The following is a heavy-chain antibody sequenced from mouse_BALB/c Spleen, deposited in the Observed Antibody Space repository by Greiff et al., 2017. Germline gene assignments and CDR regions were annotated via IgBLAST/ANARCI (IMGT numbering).Heavy chain of an antibody. CDR1: GYTFTDYV. CDR2: IYPGSGST. D-gene: IGHD1-1*02. CDR3: ARLGVDSWFAY. V-gene: IGHV1-77*01. Sequence: VQLVESGPELVKPGASVKMSCKASGYTFTDYVISWVKQRTGQGLEWIGEIYPGSGSTYYNEKFKGKATLTADKSSNTAYMQLSSLTSEDSAVYFCARLGVDSWFAYWGQGTLVTVSA. J-gene: IGHJ3*01.